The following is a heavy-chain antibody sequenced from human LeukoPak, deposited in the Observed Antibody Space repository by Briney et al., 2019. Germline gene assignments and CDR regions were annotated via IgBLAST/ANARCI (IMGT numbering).Heavy chain of an antibody. CDR3: ARQFYSYGYSYFDY. V-gene: IGHV4-59*01. CDR1: GGSISSYY. CDR2: IYYSGST. Sequence: SETLSLTCTVSGGSISSYYWSWLRQPPGKGLEWIGYIYYSGSTNYNPSLKSRVTISVDTSKNQFSLKLSSVTAADTAVYYCARQFYSYGYSYFDYWGQGTLVTVSS. J-gene: IGHJ4*02. D-gene: IGHD5-18*01.